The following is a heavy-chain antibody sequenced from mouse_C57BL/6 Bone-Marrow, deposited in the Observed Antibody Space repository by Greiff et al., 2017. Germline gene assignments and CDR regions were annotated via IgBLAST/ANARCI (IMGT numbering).Heavy chain of an antibody. V-gene: IGHV1-55*01. J-gene: IGHJ2*01. CDR3: ARNGDGSSCYLDY. CDR1: GYTFTSYW. D-gene: IGHD1-1*01. CDR2: IYPGSGST. Sequence: QVQLQQSGAELVKPGASVKMSCKASGYTFTSYWITWVKQRPGQGLEWIGDIYPGSGSTNYNEKFKSKATLTVDTSSSTAYMQLSSLTSEDSAVYYCARNGDGSSCYLDYWGQGTTLTVSS.